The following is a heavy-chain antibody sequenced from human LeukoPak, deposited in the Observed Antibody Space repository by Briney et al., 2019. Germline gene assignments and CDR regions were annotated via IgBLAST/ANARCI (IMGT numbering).Heavy chain of an antibody. Sequence: ASVKVSCKASGYTFTSYDINWVRQATGQGLEWMGWMNPNSGNTGYAQKFQGRVTMTRNTSISTAYMELSSLRSEDTAVYYRARGGIVVVPAPTAETQDPWGQGTLVTVSS. D-gene: IGHD2-2*01. V-gene: IGHV1-8*01. CDR1: GYTFTSYD. CDR3: ARGGIVVVPAPTAETQDP. J-gene: IGHJ5*02. CDR2: MNPNSGNT.